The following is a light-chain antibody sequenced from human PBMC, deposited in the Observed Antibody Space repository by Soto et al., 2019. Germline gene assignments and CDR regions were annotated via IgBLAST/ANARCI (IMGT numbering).Light chain of an antibody. J-gene: IGKJ1*01. CDR1: LSVASNY. Sequence: EIVLTQSPGTLPLSPGERATLSCRASLSVASNYVAWYQQKPGQAPRLLIYAASGRATGIPDRFSGSGSGTDLTITISSLAPEDFAVYYCQQYGSAPWTCGQGTEVEIK. CDR3: QQYGSAPWT. V-gene: IGKV3-20*01. CDR2: AAS.